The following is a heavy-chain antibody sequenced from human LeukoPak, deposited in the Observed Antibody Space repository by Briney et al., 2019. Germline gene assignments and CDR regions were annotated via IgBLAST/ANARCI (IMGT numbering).Heavy chain of an antibody. Sequence: PGGSLRLSCAASGFTFSNYGMNWVRQAPGKGLEWVPYISSGSSTIYYADSVKGRFTISRDNAKNSLYLQMNSLRDEDTAVYYCARDSSTTWYVSYGMDVWGQGTTVTVSS. CDR3: ARDSSTTWYVSYGMDV. V-gene: IGHV3-48*02. D-gene: IGHD6-13*01. CDR1: GFTFSNYG. CDR2: ISSGSSTI. J-gene: IGHJ6*02.